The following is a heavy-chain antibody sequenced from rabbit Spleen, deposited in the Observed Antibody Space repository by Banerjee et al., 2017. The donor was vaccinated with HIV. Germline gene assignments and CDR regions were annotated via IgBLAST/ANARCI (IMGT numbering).Heavy chain of an antibody. V-gene: IGHV1S45*01. Sequence: QEQLVESGGGLVKPEGSLKLSCIASGFSFSNKVVMCWVRQAPGKGLELIACISSSKGTTWFATWAKGRFTISKTSSTTVTLQMTSLTVADTATYFCARGTDDGAGLQYLSLWGQGTLVTVS. CDR2: ISSSKGTT. J-gene: IGHJ3*01. CDR3: ARGTDDGAGLQYLSL. CDR1: GFSFSNKVV. D-gene: IGHD3-3*01.